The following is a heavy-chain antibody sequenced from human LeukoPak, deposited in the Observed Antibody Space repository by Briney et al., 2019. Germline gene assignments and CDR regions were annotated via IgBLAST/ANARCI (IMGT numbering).Heavy chain of an antibody. CDR3: ASYPASSNY. V-gene: IGHV3-23*01. Sequence: PGGSLRLSCAASGFTFSSYTMSWVRQAPGKGLEWVSAISVGGDNTYYADSVKGRFTISRDNSKNALYLQMNSLRAEDTAVYYCASYPASSNYWGQGTLVTVSS. CDR2: ISVGGDNT. J-gene: IGHJ4*02. CDR1: GFTFSSYT.